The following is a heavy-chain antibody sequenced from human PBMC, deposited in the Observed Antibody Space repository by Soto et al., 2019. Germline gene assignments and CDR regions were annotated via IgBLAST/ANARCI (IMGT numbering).Heavy chain of an antibody. CDR1: GGSISSSSYY. Sequence: SETLSLTCTVSGGSISSSSYYWGWIRQPPGKGLEWIGSIYYSGSTYYNPSLKSRVTISVDTSKNQFSLKLSSVTAADTAVYYCARHERGSVVVADDAFDIWGQGTMVTVSS. J-gene: IGHJ3*02. CDR3: ARHERGSVVVADDAFDI. V-gene: IGHV4-39*01. CDR2: IYYSGST. D-gene: IGHD2-15*01.